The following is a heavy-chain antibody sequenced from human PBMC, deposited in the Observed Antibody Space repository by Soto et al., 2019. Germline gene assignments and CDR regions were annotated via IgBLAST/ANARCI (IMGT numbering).Heavy chain of an antibody. J-gene: IGHJ5*02. CDR1: GITFSSYT. CDR2: INGRSDII. D-gene: IGHD3-22*01. V-gene: IGHV3-48*02. CDR3: VRDLDDSNVS. Sequence: GGSLRLSCVASGITFSSYTLNWVRRAPGKGLEWISFINGRSDIIYYADSVKGRFTISRENAKNSLSLQMNSLSDEDTAVYYCVRDLDDSNVSWGQGTLVTVSS.